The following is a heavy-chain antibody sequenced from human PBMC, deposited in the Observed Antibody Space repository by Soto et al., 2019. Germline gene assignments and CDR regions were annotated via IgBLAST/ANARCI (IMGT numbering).Heavy chain of an antibody. CDR2: IKQDGSEK. CDR1: GFTFSSYW. J-gene: IGHJ4*02. V-gene: IGHV3-7*01. CDR3: ARVRNYYGSGSYFDY. D-gene: IGHD3-10*01. Sequence: GGSLRLSCAASGFTFSSYWMSWVRQAPGKGLEWVANIKQDGSEKYYVDSVKGRFTISRDNAKNSLYLQMNSLRAEDTAVYYCARVRNYYGSGSYFDYWGQGTLVTVSS.